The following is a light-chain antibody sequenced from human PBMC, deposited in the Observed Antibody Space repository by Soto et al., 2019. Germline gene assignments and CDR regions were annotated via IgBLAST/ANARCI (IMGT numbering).Light chain of an antibody. Sequence: DIHLTQSPSFLSASVGDRVTITCRPSQAVPNNMAWYQQKPGKPPKLLIYEESTLHSGVPSRFSGRKSGTQFTLTIDSLQTEDFETYYCQQVKTYPRTFGGGTRWIS. V-gene: IGKV1-9*01. CDR2: EES. CDR1: QAVPNN. CDR3: QQVKTYPRT. J-gene: IGKJ4*01.